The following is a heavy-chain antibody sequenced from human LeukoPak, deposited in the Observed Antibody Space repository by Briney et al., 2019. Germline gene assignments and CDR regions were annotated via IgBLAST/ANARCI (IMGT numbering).Heavy chain of an antibody. J-gene: IGHJ4*02. CDR2: INHSGST. V-gene: IGHV4-34*01. CDR1: GGSFSGYY. Sequence: SETLSLTCAVYGGSFSGYYWSWIRQPPGKGLEWIGEINHSGSTNYNPSLKSRVTISVDTSKNQFSLKLSSVTAADTAVYYCARHPRSGRNFDYWGQGTLVTVSS. D-gene: IGHD6-19*01. CDR3: ARHPRSGRNFDY.